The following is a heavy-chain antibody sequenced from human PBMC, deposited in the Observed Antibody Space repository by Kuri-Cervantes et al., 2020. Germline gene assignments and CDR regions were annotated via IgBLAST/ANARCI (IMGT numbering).Heavy chain of an antibody. V-gene: IGHV3-48*04. D-gene: IGHD3-16*01. Sequence: LSLTCAAPGFTFSSYSMNWVRQAPGKGLEWVSYISRRSSTIYYADSVKGRFTIPRDNAKKSLYLQMNSLRAEDTAVYYCARLGVAGALNYWGQGTLVTVSS. CDR1: GFTFSSYS. CDR2: ISRRSSTI. J-gene: IGHJ4*02. CDR3: ARLGVAGALNY.